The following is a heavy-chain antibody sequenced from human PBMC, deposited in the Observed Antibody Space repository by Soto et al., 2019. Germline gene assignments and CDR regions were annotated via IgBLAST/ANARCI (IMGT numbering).Heavy chain of an antibody. J-gene: IGHJ4*02. CDR3: AKGSRAYYYDSSGDGVDY. CDR1: GFTFSTYA. D-gene: IGHD3-22*01. Sequence: PGGSLRLSCAASGFTFSTYATSWVRQAPGKGLEWVSAISGSGGSTYYADSVKGRFTISRDNSKNTLYLQMNSLRAEDTAVYYCAKGSRAYYYDSSGDGVDYWGQGTLVTVSS. V-gene: IGHV3-23*01. CDR2: ISGSGGST.